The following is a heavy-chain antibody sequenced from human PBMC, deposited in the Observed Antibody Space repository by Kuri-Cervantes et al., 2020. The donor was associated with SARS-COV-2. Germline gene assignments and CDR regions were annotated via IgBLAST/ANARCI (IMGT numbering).Heavy chain of an antibody. CDR1: GFTVSSNY. D-gene: IGHD3-16*02. V-gene: IGHV3-66*02. CDR3: ARWGHGVYDYVWGSYRPLYFDY. J-gene: IGHJ4*02. Sequence: GGSLRLSCAASGFTVSSNYMSWVRQAPGKGLEWVSVIYSGGNTDYADSVKGRFTISRDNSKNTLYLQMNSLRAEDTAVYYCARWGHGVYDYVWGSYRPLYFDYWGQGTLVTISS. CDR2: IYSGGNT.